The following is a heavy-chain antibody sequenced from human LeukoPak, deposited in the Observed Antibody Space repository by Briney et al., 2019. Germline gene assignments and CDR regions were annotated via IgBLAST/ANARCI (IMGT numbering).Heavy chain of an antibody. D-gene: IGHD6-13*01. CDR3: ARSRVFVIRSWYFDY. J-gene: IGHJ4*02. V-gene: IGHV6-1*01. CDR2: TYYRSKWYN. CDR1: GDSVSSNSAA. Sequence: SQTPSLTCAISGDSVSSNSAAWNWIRQSPSRGLEWLGRTYYRSKWYNDYAVSVKSRITINPDTSKNQFSLQPNSVTPEDTAVYYCARSRVFVIRSWYFDYWGQGTLVTVSS.